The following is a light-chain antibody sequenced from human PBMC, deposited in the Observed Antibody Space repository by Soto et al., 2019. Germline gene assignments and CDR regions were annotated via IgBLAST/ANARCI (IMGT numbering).Light chain of an antibody. CDR3: SSYAGSKNFYV. Sequence: QSALTQPPSASGSPGQSVTISCTGTSSDVGGYKYVSWYQQHPGKAPKLMIYEVXXRPXXXXXRXSGSKSGNTASLTVSGLQAEDEXDYYCSSYAGSKNFYVFGTGTKLTVL. V-gene: IGLV2-8*01. CDR1: SSDVGGYKY. J-gene: IGLJ1*01. CDR2: EVX.